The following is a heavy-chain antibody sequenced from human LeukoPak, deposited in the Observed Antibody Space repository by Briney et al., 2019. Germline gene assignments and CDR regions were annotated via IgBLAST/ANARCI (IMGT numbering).Heavy chain of an antibody. Sequence: GGSLRLSCAASGFTFSNYWMSWARQAPGKGLEWVANIKRDGSEKYYVDSVKGRFTISRDNAKNTLYLQMNSLRAEDTAVYYCAEAGAVVVVAAKYFDYWGQGTLVTVSS. J-gene: IGHJ4*02. V-gene: IGHV3-7*03. D-gene: IGHD2-15*01. CDR1: GFTFSNYW. CDR3: AEAGAVVVVAAKYFDY. CDR2: IKRDGSEK.